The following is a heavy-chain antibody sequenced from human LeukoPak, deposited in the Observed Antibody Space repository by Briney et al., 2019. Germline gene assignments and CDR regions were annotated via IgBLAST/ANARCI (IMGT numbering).Heavy chain of an antibody. J-gene: IGHJ4*02. CDR1: GGSISSSSYY. Sequence: SETLSLTCTVSGGSISSSSYYRRWLRQPPGKGLEWIGSIYYSGSTYYNPSLKSRVTISVDTSKNQFSLKLSSVTAADTAVYYCASRPSSYYYDSSGPFDYWGQGTLVTVSS. CDR3: ASRPSSYYYDSSGPFDY. D-gene: IGHD3-22*01. V-gene: IGHV4-39*01. CDR2: IYYSGST.